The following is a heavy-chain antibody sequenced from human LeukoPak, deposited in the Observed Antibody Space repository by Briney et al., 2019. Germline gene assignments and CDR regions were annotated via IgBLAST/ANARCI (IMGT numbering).Heavy chain of an antibody. CDR1: GYSFTNYA. CDR2: INTNTGNP. V-gene: IGHV7-4-1*02. D-gene: IGHD5-18*01. Sequence: ASVTVSCKASGYSFTNYAMNWVRQAPGQGLEWLGWINTNTGNPTYAQDFTGRFVLPMDTSVSTAYLQISSLKAEDTGVYYCARRGVFGYSHDLWGRGTLVTVSS. J-gene: IGHJ2*01. CDR3: ARRGVFGYSHDL.